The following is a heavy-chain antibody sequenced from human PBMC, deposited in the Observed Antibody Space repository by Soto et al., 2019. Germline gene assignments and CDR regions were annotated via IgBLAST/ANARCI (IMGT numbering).Heavy chain of an antibody. V-gene: IGHV1-69*13. D-gene: IGHD3-10*01. J-gene: IGHJ6*02. Sequence: GASVKVSCKASGGTFISYAISWVRQAPGQGLEWMGWIIPIFGTTNYAQKFQGRVTITADASTSTAYMELSSLRSEDTAVYYCARGARRNTMVRRVSVPVEGYYYYCMDVWGQGTPVTVSS. CDR1: GGTFISYA. CDR3: ARGARRNTMVRRVSVPVEGYYYYCMDV. CDR2: IIPIFGTT.